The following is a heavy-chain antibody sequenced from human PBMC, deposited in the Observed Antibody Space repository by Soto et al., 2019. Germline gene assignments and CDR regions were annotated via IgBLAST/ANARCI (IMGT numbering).Heavy chain of an antibody. V-gene: IGHV3-15*07. J-gene: IGHJ6*02. CDR1: GFTFSNAW. D-gene: IGHD1-26*01. CDR2: IKSKTDGGTT. Sequence: EVQLVESGGGLGKPGGPLRLSCAASGFTFSNAWMNWVRQAPGKGLEWVGRIKSKTDGGTTDYAALVKGRFTISREGSKNTLYLQMNSLKTEDTAVYYRTTDGELPVTPYCYFGMDVWGQETTVTVSS. CDR3: TTDGELPVTPYCYFGMDV.